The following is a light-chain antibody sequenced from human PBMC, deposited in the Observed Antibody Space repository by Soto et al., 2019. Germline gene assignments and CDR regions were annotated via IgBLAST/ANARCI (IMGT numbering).Light chain of an antibody. V-gene: IGKV1-27*01. Sequence: DIQMTQSPSSLSASVGDKVTITCRASQGIGNYLAWYQQKPGKVPRLLIYYASTLQSGVPSRFSGSGSGTDFTLTIRSLQPDDVATYYCQKFGSAPVAFGQGSRVEIK. CDR2: YAS. J-gene: IGKJ1*01. CDR3: QKFGSAPVA. CDR1: QGIGNY.